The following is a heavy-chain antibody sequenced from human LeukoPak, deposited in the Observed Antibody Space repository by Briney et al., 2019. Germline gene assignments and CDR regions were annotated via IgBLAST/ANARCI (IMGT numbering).Heavy chain of an antibody. CDR1: GFTVSTYY. Sequence: GGSLRLSCAASGFTVSTYYMTWVRQAPGKGLECVSVIYSGGSTYYTDSVKGRFTVSRDNSKNTLYLQMNSLGAEDTAMYYCARGLGYCTSTTCLLPFDYWGQGTLVTVSS. CDR2: IYSGGST. J-gene: IGHJ4*02. CDR3: ARGLGYCTSTTCLLPFDY. D-gene: IGHD2-2*01. V-gene: IGHV3-53*01.